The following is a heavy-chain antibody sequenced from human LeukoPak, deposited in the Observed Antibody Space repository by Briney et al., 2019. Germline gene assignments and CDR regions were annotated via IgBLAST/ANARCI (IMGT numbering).Heavy chain of an antibody. D-gene: IGHD6-6*01. CDR3: ARGSIAARPEGWFDP. CDR2: INHSGST. J-gene: IGHJ5*02. V-gene: IGHV4-34*01. Sequence: SETLSLTCAVYGGSFSGYYWSWIRQPPGKGLEWIGEINHSGSTNYNPSLKSRVTISVDTSKKQFSLKLSSVTAADTAVYYCARGSIAARPEGWFDPWGQGTLVTVSS. CDR1: GGSFSGYY.